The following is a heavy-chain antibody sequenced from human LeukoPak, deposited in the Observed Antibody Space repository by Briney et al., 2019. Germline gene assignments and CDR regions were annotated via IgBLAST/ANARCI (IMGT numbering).Heavy chain of an antibody. Sequence: ASVKVSCKASGYTFTSYGISWVRQAPGQGLEWMGWISAYNGNTNYAQKLQGRVTMTTDTSTSTAYMELRSLRSDDTAVYYCARGPVAYCGGDCYRQWYYWGQGTLVTVSS. V-gene: IGHV1-18*01. J-gene: IGHJ4*02. CDR3: ARGPVAYCGGDCYRQWYY. CDR2: ISAYNGNT. CDR1: GYTFTSYG. D-gene: IGHD2-21*02.